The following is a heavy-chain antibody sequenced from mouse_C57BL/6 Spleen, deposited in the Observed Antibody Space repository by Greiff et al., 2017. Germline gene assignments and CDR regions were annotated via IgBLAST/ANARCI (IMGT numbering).Heavy chain of an antibody. CDR2: IHPNSGST. J-gene: IGHJ4*01. D-gene: IGHD1-1*01. Sequence: QVQLQQPGAELVKPGASVKLSCKASGYTFTSYWMHWVKQRPGQGLEWIGMIHPNSGSTNYNEKFKSKATLTVDKSSSTAYMQLSSLTSADSAVYYCAIYYYGSSYAMDYWGQGTSVTVSS. CDR3: AIYYYGSSYAMDY. CDR1: GYTFTSYW. V-gene: IGHV1-64*01.